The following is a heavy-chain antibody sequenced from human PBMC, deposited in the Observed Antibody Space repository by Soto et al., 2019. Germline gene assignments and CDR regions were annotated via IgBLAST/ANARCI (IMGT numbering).Heavy chain of an antibody. V-gene: IGHV3-23*01. D-gene: IGHD1-1*01. CDR2: FTSTDGDA. Sequence: EVELLESGGRLVQPGGSLRLSCAASGFTLNNFGMSWVRQAPEKGLEWVSGFTSTDGDAYYADPVKGRFTISRDNPENTLYLQMNRLRVEDTAVYYCVKDSARNDRDYFHHWGQGTLVTVSS. CDR1: GFTLNNFG. J-gene: IGHJ1*01. CDR3: VKDSARNDRDYFHH.